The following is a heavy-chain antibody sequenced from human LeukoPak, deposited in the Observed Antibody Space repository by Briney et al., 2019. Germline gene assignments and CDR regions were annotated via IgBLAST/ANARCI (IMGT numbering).Heavy chain of an antibody. V-gene: IGHV3-15*07. J-gene: IGHJ6*02. CDR3: ARGNSVSYYYYGLDV. D-gene: IGHD5/OR15-5a*01. CDR2: IRSKADGGTP. CDR1: GFSFSDAW. Sequence: GGSLRLSCAASGFSFSDAWMNWVRQAPGKGLEWVGHIRSKADGGTPDYIAPVKGRFTISRDDSKDTLYLQMNSLNTEDTAVYYCARGNSVSYYYYGLDVWGQGTTVTVSS.